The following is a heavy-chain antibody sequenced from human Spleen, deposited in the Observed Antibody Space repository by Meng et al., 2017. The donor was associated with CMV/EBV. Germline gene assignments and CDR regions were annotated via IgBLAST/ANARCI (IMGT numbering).Heavy chain of an antibody. CDR2: ISGSSSDI. CDR3: AKDTLYSSGTRTSFDY. J-gene: IGHJ4*02. V-gene: IGHV3-21*04. D-gene: IGHD6-19*01. Sequence: GESLKISCAASGFSFSTYIVNWVRQAPGKGLEWVSSISGSSSDIYYGDSVRGRFTISRDNSKNTLYLQMNSLRAEDTAVYYCAKDTLYSSGTRTSFDYWGQGTLVTVSS. CDR1: GFSFSTYI.